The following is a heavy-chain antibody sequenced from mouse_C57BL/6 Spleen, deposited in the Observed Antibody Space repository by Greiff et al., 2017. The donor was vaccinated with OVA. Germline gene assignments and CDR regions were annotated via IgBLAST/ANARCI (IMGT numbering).Heavy chain of an antibody. J-gene: IGHJ2*01. CDR3: AREGVYYGSSFYYFDY. CDR2: IYPGSGNT. CDR1: GYTFTDYY. D-gene: IGHD1-1*01. Sequence: QVQLQQSGAELVRPGASVKLSCKASGYTFTDYYINWVKQRPGQGLEWIARIYPGSGNTYYNEKFKGKATLTAEKSSSTAYMQLSSLTSEDSAVYFCAREGVYYGSSFYYFDYWGQGTTLTVSS. V-gene: IGHV1-76*01.